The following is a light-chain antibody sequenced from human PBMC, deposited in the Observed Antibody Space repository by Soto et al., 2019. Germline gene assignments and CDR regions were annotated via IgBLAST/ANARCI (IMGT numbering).Light chain of an antibody. Sequence: EIVMTQSPATLSVSPGERATLSCRASQSVSSNLAWHQQKPGQAPRILMYDASTRATGSPARFSGSGSGTEFTLTISSLQSEDFAVYYCQHYNTWPWTFGQGTKVDIK. V-gene: IGKV3-15*01. J-gene: IGKJ1*01. CDR2: DAS. CDR1: QSVSSN. CDR3: QHYNTWPWT.